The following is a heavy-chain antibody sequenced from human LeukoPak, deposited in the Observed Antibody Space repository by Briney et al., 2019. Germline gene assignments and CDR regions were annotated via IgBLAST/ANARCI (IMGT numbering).Heavy chain of an antibody. V-gene: IGHV3-15*01. Sequence: GGSLRLSCAASGFTFSNAWMSWVRQAPGKGLEWVGRIKSKTDGGTTDYAARVKGRFTISRDDSKNRLYLQMNSLKTEYTAVYYCTTTYYDFWSGYYLFDYWGQGTLVTVSS. CDR3: TTTYYDFWSGYYLFDY. J-gene: IGHJ4*02. D-gene: IGHD3-3*01. CDR1: GFTFSNAW. CDR2: IKSKTDGGTT.